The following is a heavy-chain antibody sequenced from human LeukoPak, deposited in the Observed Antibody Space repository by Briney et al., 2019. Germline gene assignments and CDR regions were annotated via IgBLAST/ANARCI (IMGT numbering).Heavy chain of an antibody. Sequence: GGSLRLSCAASGFTFSSYSMNWLRQAPGKGLEWVSSISSSSSYIYYADSVKGRFTISRDNAKNSLYLQMNSLRAEDTAVYYCARDSTVVTRMSYWGQGTLVTVSS. CDR3: ARDSTVVTRMSY. D-gene: IGHD4-23*01. CDR2: ISSSSSYI. J-gene: IGHJ4*02. CDR1: GFTFSSYS. V-gene: IGHV3-21*01.